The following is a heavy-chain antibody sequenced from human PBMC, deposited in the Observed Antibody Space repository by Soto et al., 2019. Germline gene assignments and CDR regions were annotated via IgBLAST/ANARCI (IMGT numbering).Heavy chain of an antibody. CDR2: IGTAGDP. CDR1: GFTFSSYD. Sequence: HPGGSLRLSCAASGFTFSSYDMHWVRQTAGKGLELVSSIGTAGDPHYSDSVKGRFTISRENAKNSLYLQMNSLRAGDTAVYYCAREIVTPGHWYFDVWGRGTLVTVSS. V-gene: IGHV3-13*05. D-gene: IGHD2-2*01. CDR3: AREIVTPGHWYFDV. J-gene: IGHJ2*01.